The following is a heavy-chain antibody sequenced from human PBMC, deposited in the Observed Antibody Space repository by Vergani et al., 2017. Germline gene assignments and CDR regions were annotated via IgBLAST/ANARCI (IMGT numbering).Heavy chain of an antibody. J-gene: IGHJ4*02. V-gene: IGHV1-69*18. Sequence: QVQLVQSGAEVKKTGSSVKVSCKASGGTFSSYAISWVRQAPGQGLEWMGRIIPIFGTANYAQKFQGRVTITADESTSTAYMELRSLRSEDTAVYYCAARVFSSGYYYPPDYWGQGTLVTVSS. CDR3: AARVFSSGYYYPPDY. D-gene: IGHD3-22*01. CDR2: IIPIFGTA. CDR1: GGTFSSYA.